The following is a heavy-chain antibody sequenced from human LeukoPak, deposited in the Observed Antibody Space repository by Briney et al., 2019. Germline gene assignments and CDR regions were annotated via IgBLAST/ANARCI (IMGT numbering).Heavy chain of an antibody. D-gene: IGHD5-12*01. J-gene: IGHJ4*02. Sequence: SGGSLRLSCAASGFTFINYGMHWVRQAPGKGLEWVAFIRYDGGSKYYADSVKGRFTISRDNSKNTLYLQMNSLRAEDTAVYYCAKISGYDWGGHFDFWGQGTLVTVSS. V-gene: IGHV3-30*02. CDR2: IRYDGGSK. CDR3: AKISGYDWGGHFDF. CDR1: GFTFINYG.